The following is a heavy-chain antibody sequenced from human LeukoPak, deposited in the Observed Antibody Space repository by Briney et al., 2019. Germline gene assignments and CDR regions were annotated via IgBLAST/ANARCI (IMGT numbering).Heavy chain of an antibody. CDR2: IYHSGST. CDR1: GGSISSGGYS. Sequence: SETLSLTCAVSGGSISSGGYSWSWIRQPPGKGLEWIGYIYHSGSTYYNPSLKSRVTISVDRSKNQFSLKLSSVTAAGTAVYYCAGHHPRNTVDFWGQGTLVTVSS. J-gene: IGHJ4*02. D-gene: IGHD2/OR15-2a*01. CDR3: AGHHPRNTVDF. V-gene: IGHV4-30-2*01.